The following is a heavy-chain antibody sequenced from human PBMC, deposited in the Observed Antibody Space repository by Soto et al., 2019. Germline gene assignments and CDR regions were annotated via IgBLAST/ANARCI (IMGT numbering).Heavy chain of an antibody. CDR3: AKDQDLVVVTAIFS. J-gene: IGHJ4*02. Sequence: HPGGSLRLSCAASGFTFSSYAMSWVRQAPGKGLEWVSAISGSGGSTYYADSVKGRFTISRDNSKNTLYLQMNSLRAEDTAVYYCAKDQDLVVVTAIFSWGQGTLVTVSS. CDR2: ISGSGGST. D-gene: IGHD2-21*02. V-gene: IGHV3-23*01. CDR1: GFTFSSYA.